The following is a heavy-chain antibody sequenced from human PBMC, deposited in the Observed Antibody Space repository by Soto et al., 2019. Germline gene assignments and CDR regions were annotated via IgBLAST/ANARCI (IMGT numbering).Heavy chain of an antibody. CDR1: GGSISSGGYY. J-gene: IGHJ4*02. CDR2: IYYSGST. V-gene: IGHV4-31*03. D-gene: IGHD1-7*01. Sequence: TSETLSLTCTVSGGSISSGGYYWSWIRQHPGKGLEWIGYIYYSGSTYYNPSLKSRVTISVDTSKNQFSLKLSSVTAADTAVYYCARAGTDVGLPPRYYFDYWGQGTLVTVSS. CDR3: ARAGTDVGLPPRYYFDY.